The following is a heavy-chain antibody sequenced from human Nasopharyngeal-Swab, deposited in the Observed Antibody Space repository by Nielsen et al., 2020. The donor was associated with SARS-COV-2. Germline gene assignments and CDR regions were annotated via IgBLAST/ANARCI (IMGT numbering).Heavy chain of an antibody. CDR2: INWDDHK. CDR1: GVSLSASGMR. J-gene: IGHJ6*02. V-gene: IGHV2-70*20. Sequence: SGPTVAKPTQTLILTCTFYGVSLSASGMRVAGVRQTPETALEWLALINWDDHKYYSTSLRTRLNISKDTSKNQVVLTMTNMDPVDTGTYYCARMYSTGYYYYGMDVWGQGTTVTVSS. D-gene: IGHD3-10*01. CDR3: ARMYSTGYYYYGMDV.